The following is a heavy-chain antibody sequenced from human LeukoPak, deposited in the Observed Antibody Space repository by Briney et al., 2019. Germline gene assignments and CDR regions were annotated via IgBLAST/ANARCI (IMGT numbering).Heavy chain of an antibody. Sequence: PGGSLRLSCAASGFTFTTYWVGWVRQAPGKGLEWVANIKQDGSEKYYVDSVKGRFTISRDNAKNSLYLQMNSLRAEGTVVYYCARSSNYYYYMDVWGKGTTVTISS. CDR1: GFTFTTYW. J-gene: IGHJ6*03. V-gene: IGHV3-7*01. CDR3: ARSSNYYYYMDV. CDR2: IKQDGSEK.